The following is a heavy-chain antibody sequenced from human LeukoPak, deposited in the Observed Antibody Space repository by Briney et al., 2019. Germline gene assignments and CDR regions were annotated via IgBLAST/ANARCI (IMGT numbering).Heavy chain of an antibody. D-gene: IGHD1/OR15-1a*01. Sequence: GGPLRLSCAASGFTFTSQALSWVRQAPGKGLEWVSSFTGSAGNIHYADSVKGRFTLSRDTSKETMYLQMNSLRADDTAIYYCAAGGGNTFNPWGQGTLVTVSS. J-gene: IGHJ5*02. CDR1: GFTFTSQA. CDR2: FTGSAGNI. CDR3: AAGGGNTFNP. V-gene: IGHV3-23*01.